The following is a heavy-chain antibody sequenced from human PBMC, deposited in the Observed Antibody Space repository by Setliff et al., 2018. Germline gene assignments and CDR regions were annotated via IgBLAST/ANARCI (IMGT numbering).Heavy chain of an antibody. V-gene: IGHV4-59*01. J-gene: IGHJ4*02. CDR3: ARGQATSSRSSLAY. D-gene: IGHD6-6*01. CDR1: GASIRNFY. CDR2: VHFTGST. Sequence: SETLSLTCNVSGASIRNFYWTWIRQPPGKGLEWIGYVHFTGSTNYNPSLKSRVTMSVDVSKSQFSLRLSSVTAADTAVYYCARGQATSSRSSLAYWGQGILVTVSS.